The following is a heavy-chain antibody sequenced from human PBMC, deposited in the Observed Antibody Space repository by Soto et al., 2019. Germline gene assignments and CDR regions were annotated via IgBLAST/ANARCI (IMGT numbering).Heavy chain of an antibody. J-gene: IGHJ6*02. CDR2: MNPNSGDT. Sequence: QVQLVQSGAEVKKPGASVKVSCTFTSYDINWVRQAPGQGLEWMAWMNPNSGDTRYAQKLQGRVSMTRNTSSFTAYIELSSLRSEDTAVYYCARGPGSSDWRFTYYYMDVWGQETTVTVSS. D-gene: IGHD6-19*01. CDR3: ARGPGSSDWRFTYYYMDV. CDR1: FTSYD. V-gene: IGHV1-8*01.